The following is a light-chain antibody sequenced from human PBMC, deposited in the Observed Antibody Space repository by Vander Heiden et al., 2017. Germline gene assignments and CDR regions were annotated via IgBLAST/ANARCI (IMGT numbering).Light chain of an antibody. J-gene: IGLJ2*01. V-gene: IGLV1-47*01. CDR1: SSNIGTNY. Sequence: QSVLTQPPSASGTPGQRVTISCSGSSSNIGTNYVYWYQQLPGTAPKLLIYRNNQRPSRVPDRFSGSKSGSSASLAISGLRSEDEADYYCAAWDDILSGVVFGGGTKLTVL. CDR3: AAWDDILSGVV. CDR2: RNN.